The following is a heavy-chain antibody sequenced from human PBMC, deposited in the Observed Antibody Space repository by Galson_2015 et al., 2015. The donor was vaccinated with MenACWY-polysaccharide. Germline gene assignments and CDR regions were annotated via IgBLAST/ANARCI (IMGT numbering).Heavy chain of an antibody. CDR3: AIERGDSSGDYYRSSYFYV. V-gene: IGHV3-53*01. Sequence: SLRLSCAVSGFTVSYNYVSWVRQAPGKGLEWVSVIYRGGNTYYADSVKGRFTVSRDNSKNTLYLQMNSLTDEDKAVYYCAIERGDSSGDYYRSSYFYVWGRGTLVTVSS. CDR2: IYRGGNT. J-gene: IGHJ2*01. D-gene: IGHD3-22*01. CDR1: GFTVSYNY.